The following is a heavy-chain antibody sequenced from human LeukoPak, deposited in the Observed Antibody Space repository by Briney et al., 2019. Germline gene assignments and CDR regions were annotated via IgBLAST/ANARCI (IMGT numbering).Heavy chain of an antibody. J-gene: IGHJ4*02. Sequence: GGSLRLSCAASGFTFSSYWMHWVRQAPGKGLVWFSRINSDGSSTSYADSVKGRFTISRDNAKNTLYLQMNSLRAEDTAVYYCARGIAVDYWGQGTLVTVSS. CDR1: GFTFSSYW. V-gene: IGHV3-74*01. CDR2: INSDGSST. CDR3: ARGIAVDY. D-gene: IGHD6-13*01.